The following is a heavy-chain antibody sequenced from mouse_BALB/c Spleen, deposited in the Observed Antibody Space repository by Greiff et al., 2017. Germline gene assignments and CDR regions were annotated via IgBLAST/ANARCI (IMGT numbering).Heavy chain of an antibody. D-gene: IGHD1-1*01. Sequence: QVQLQQSGAELMKPGASVKISCKATGYTFSSYWIEWVKQRPGHGLEWIGEILPGSGSTNYNEKFKGKATFTADTSSNTAYMQLSSLTSEDSAVYYCARSGYYYGSSYAMDYWGQGTSVTVSS. J-gene: IGHJ4*01. CDR3: ARSGYYYGSSYAMDY. V-gene: IGHV1-9*01. CDR2: ILPGSGST. CDR1: GYTFSSYW.